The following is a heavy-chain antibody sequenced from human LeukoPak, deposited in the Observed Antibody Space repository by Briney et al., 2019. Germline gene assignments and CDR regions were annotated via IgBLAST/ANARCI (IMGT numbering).Heavy chain of an antibody. J-gene: IGHJ4*02. CDR2: IRQDGSDK. Sequence: PGGSLRLSCAASGFTFSSYSMNWVRQAPGKGLEWVANIRQDGSDKYYVDSVKGQFTISRDNAKNSLYLQMNSLTAEDTAVYYCARDGGSAIPFDYWGQGTLVTVSS. V-gene: IGHV3-7*01. CDR3: ARDGGSAIPFDY. CDR1: GFTFSSYS.